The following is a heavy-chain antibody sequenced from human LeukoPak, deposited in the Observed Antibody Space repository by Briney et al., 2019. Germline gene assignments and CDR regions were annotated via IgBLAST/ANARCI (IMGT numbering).Heavy chain of an antibody. Sequence: PGGSLRLSCAASGFTFSSYSMNWVRQAAGKGLEWVSSISSSSSYIYYADSVKGRFTISRDNSKNTLYLQMNSLRAEDTAVYYCAKLYYDILTGPDYWGQGTLVTVSS. CDR1: GFTFSSYS. CDR2: ISSSSSYI. CDR3: AKLYYDILTGPDY. J-gene: IGHJ4*02. V-gene: IGHV3-21*04. D-gene: IGHD3-9*01.